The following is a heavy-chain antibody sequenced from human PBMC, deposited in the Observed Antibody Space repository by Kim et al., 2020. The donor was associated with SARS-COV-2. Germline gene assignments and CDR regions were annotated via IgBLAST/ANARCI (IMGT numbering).Heavy chain of an antibody. J-gene: IGHJ4*02. CDR1: GFTFDDYA. V-gene: IGHV3-9*01. D-gene: IGHD3-22*01. CDR2: ISGGNDDI. CDR3: AKDRVDTFYFDDRGFDH. Sequence: GGSLRLSCAASGFTFDDYAMHWVRQVPGKGPEWVACISGGNDDIAYADSVKGRFTVSRDNAKNSLYLQMNSLRAEDTAFYYCAKDRVDTFYFDDRGFDHWGEEPLLTVPS.